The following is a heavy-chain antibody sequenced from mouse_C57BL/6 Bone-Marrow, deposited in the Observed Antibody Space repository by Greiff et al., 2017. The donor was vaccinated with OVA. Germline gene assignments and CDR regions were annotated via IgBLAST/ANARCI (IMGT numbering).Heavy chain of an antibody. CDR1: EYEFPSHD. V-gene: IGHV5-2*01. CDR3: ARSVYPFYYYAMDY. CDR2: INSDGGST. Sequence: EVKLMESGGGLVQPGESLKLSCESNEYEFPSHDMSWVRKTPEKRLELVAAINSDGGSTYYPDTMERRFIISRDNTKKTLYLQMSSLRSEDTALYYCARSVYPFYYYAMDYWGQGTSVTVSS. J-gene: IGHJ4*01.